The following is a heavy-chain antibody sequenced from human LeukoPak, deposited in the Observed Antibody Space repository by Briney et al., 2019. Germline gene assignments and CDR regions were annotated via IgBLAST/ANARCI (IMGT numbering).Heavy chain of an antibody. J-gene: IGHJ5*02. CDR2: IRSKAYGGTT. CDR1: GGSISSYY. V-gene: IGHV3-49*03. D-gene: IGHD3-10*01. Sequence: LSLTCTVSGGSISSYYWSWIRQPPGKGLEWVGFIRSKAYGGTTEYAASVKGRFTISRDDSKSIAYLQMNSLKTEDTAVYYCTRDLYYYGSGSYSPWGQGTLVTVSS. CDR3: TRDLYYYGSGSYSP.